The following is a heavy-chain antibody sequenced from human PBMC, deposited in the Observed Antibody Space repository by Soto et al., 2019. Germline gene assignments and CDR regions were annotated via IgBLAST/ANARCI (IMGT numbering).Heavy chain of an antibody. Sequence: ASVKVSCKASGYTFTSYGISWVRQAPGQGLEWMGWISAYNGNTNYAQKLQGRVTMTTDTSTSTAYMELRSLRSDDTAVYYCARDHSVRITMIVVVSYGMDVWGQGTTVTVYS. CDR3: ARDHSVRITMIVVVSYGMDV. V-gene: IGHV1-18*01. J-gene: IGHJ6*02. CDR2: ISAYNGNT. D-gene: IGHD3-22*01. CDR1: GYTFTSYG.